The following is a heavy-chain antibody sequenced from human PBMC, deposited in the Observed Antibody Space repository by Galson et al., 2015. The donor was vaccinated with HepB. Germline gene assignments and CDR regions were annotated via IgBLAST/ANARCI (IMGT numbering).Heavy chain of an antibody. V-gene: IGHV5-10-1*01. D-gene: IGHD2-15*01. CDR2: IDPSDSYT. J-gene: IGHJ4*02. Sequence: QSGAEVTKPGESLRISCKGSGYSYTSYWISWVRQMPGKGLEWMGRIDPSDSYTNYSPSFQGHVTISADKSISTAYLQWSSLKASDTAMYYCARLGDCSGWSAKPHADYWGQGTLVTVSS. CDR1: GYSYTSYW. CDR3: ARLGDCSGWSAKPHADY.